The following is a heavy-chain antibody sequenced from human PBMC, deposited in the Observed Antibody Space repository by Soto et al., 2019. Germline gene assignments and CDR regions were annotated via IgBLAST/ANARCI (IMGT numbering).Heavy chain of an antibody. J-gene: IGHJ6*03. Sequence: GASVKVSCKASGGTFSSYTISWVRQAPGQGLEWMGRIIPNLGITNYAQKFQGRVTMTADTSTSTAYMELSRLRSDDTAVYYCARDGSEQQLSREYYYMDVWGKGTTVTVSS. V-gene: IGHV1-69*04. CDR2: IIPNLGIT. CDR1: GGTFSSYT. CDR3: ARDGSEQQLSREYYYMDV. D-gene: IGHD6-13*01.